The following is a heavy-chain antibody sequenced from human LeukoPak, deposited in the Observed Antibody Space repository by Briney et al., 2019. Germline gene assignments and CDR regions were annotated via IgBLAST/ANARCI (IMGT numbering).Heavy chain of an antibody. CDR3: ARESYVLRFLEWHYYMDV. CDR2: IRTKANSYAT. CDR1: GFIFSGSA. J-gene: IGHJ6*03. V-gene: IGHV3-73*01. Sequence: HPGGSLRLSCAASGFIFSGSAMHWVRQASGKGLEWVGRIRTKANSYATTYAASVKGRFTISRDDSENTLYLQMNSLRAEDTAVYYCARESYVLRFLEWHYYMDVWGKGTTVTVSS. D-gene: IGHD3-3*01.